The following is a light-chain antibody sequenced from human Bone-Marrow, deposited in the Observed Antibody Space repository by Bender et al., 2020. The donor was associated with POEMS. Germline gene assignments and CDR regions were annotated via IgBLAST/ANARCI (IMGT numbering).Light chain of an antibody. CDR1: GSNIGGYP. V-gene: IGLV1-44*01. Sequence: QSVLTQSPPASGTPGQRVTISCSGSGSNIGGYPVNWYQQLPGTAPRLLIYTNNERPSGVPDRFSGSKSGTSASLAITGLQSDDEAIYFCVAWDASLNGWVFGGGTKLTVL. CDR3: VAWDASLNGWV. CDR2: TNN. J-gene: IGLJ3*02.